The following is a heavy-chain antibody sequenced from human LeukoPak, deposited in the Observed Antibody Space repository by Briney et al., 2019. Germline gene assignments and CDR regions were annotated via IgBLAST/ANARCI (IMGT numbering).Heavy chain of an antibody. Sequence: GGSLRLSCAASGFTFSSYAMHWVRQAPGKGLEWVAVISYDGSDKYYADSVKGRFTISRDNPKNTLYLQMNSLRAEDTAVYYCARDLYVRELDYWGQGTLVTVSS. CDR2: ISYDGSDK. CDR1: GFTFSSYA. V-gene: IGHV3-30-3*01. CDR3: ARDLYVRELDY. J-gene: IGHJ4*02. D-gene: IGHD1-26*01.